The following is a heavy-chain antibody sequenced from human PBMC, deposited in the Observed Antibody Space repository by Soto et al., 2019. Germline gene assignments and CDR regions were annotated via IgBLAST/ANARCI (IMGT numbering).Heavy chain of an antibody. V-gene: IGHV3-30*18. CDR1: GFTFSSYG. J-gene: IGHJ4*02. CDR3: AKGTEHGVVLMSTFDY. D-gene: IGHD3-3*01. CDR2: ITCHSSTK. Sequence: GGSLRLSCAASGFTFSSYGMHWVRQAPGKGLEWVSGITCHSSTKYYADSVKSRFTISRDNARNSLYLKMNNLRAEDTALYFCAKGTEHGVVLMSTFDYWGQGTLVTVSS.